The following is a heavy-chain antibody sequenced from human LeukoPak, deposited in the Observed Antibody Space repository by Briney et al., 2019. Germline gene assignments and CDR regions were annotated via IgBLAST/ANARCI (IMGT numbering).Heavy chain of an antibody. J-gene: IGHJ4*02. Sequence: SETLSLTCAVYGGSFSGYYWSWIRQPPGKGLEWIGEINHSGSTNYNPSLKSRVTISVDTSKNQFSLKLSSVTAADTAVYYCARVRLDTAMAHPFDYWGQGTLVTVSS. CDR1: GGSFSGYY. CDR3: ARVRLDTAMAHPFDY. D-gene: IGHD5-18*01. V-gene: IGHV4-34*01. CDR2: INHSGST.